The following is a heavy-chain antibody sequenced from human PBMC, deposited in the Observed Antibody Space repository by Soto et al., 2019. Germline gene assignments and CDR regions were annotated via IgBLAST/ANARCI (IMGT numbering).Heavy chain of an antibody. J-gene: IGHJ3*02. CDR3: ARASTREGKDAFDI. CDR1: GGTFSSYA. Sequence: SVKVSCKASGGTFSSYAISWVRKAPGKGLEWMGGIIPIFGIANYAQKFQGRVTITADKSTSTAYMELSSLRSEDTAVYHCARASTREGKDAFDIWAQGTMVTVSS. V-gene: IGHV1-69*10. CDR2: IIPIFGIA.